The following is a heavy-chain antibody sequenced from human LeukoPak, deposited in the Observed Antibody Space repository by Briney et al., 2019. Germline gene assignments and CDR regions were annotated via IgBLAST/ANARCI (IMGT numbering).Heavy chain of an antibody. CDR3: ARAPRDIGRPWFDP. Sequence: SQTLSLTCTVSGGSISSGDYYWSWIRQPPGKGLEWIGYIYYSGSTYYNPSLKSRVTISVDTSKNQFSLKLSSVTAADTAVYYCARAPRDIGRPWFDPWGQGTLVTVSS. D-gene: IGHD2-15*01. V-gene: IGHV4-30-4*08. J-gene: IGHJ5*02. CDR2: IYYSGST. CDR1: GGSISSGDYY.